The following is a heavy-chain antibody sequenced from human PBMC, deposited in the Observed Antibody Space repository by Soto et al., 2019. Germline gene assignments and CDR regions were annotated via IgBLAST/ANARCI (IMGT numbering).Heavy chain of an antibody. J-gene: IGHJ4*02. V-gene: IGHV1-46*01. Sequence: ASVKVSCKASGYTFTSYYMHWVRQAPGQGLEWMGIINPSGGSTSYAQKFQGRVTMTRDTSTSTVYMELSSLRSEDTAVYYCARGRGSGYYYDSSGYYPPYFFDYWGQGTLVTVYS. CDR2: INPSGGST. D-gene: IGHD3-22*01. CDR3: ARGRGSGYYYDSSGYYPPYFFDY. CDR1: GYTFTSYY.